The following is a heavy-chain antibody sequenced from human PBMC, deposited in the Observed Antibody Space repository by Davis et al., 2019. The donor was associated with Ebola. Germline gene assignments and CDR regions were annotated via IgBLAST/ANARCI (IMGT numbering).Heavy chain of an antibody. CDR2: LYSSGSTT. V-gene: IGHV3-53*01. CDR1: GFSVSDSY. CDR3: ARDGGAARQLDY. Sequence: PAGSLRLSCAVSGFSVSDSYMHWVRQAPGKGLEWVSVLYSSGSTTYYADSVQGRITISRDNSKNTPYLQMDSLRAEDTAVYYCARDGGAARQLDYWGQGTLVTVSS. J-gene: IGHJ4*02. D-gene: IGHD6-6*01.